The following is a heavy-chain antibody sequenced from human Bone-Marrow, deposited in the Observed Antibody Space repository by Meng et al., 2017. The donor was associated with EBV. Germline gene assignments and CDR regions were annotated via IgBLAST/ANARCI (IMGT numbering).Heavy chain of an antibody. Sequence: VALVQSGGEVKKPGSVVKFSCKASGGTFRSYAIRWVRQATGQGLEWMGGIIPIFGTANYAQKFQGRVTITADESTSTAYMELSSLRSEDTAVYYCARGDYGGFSNTFFWGQGTLVTVSS. CDR3: ARGDYGGFSNTFF. CDR1: GGTFRSYA. CDR2: IIPIFGTA. D-gene: IGHD4-23*01. V-gene: IGHV1-69*01. J-gene: IGHJ4*02.